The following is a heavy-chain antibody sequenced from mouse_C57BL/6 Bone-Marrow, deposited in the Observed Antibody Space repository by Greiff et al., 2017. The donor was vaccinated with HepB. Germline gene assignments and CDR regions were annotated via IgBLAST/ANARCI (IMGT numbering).Heavy chain of an antibody. J-gene: IGHJ1*03. Sequence: EVHLVESGPELVKPGASVKIPCKASGYTFTDYNMDWVKQSHGKSLEWIGDINPNNGGTIYNQKFKGKATLTVDKSSSTAYMELRSLTSEDTAVYYCASWGLREGLYWYFDVWGTGTTVTVSS. CDR1: GYTFTDYN. D-gene: IGHD2-2*01. V-gene: IGHV1-18*01. CDR2: INPNNGGT. CDR3: ASWGLREGLYWYFDV.